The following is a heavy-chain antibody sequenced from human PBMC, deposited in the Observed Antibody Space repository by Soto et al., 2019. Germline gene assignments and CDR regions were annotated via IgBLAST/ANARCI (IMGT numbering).Heavy chain of an antibody. CDR3: ARERGSPITGTMENWFDP. J-gene: IGHJ5*02. CDR1: GYTFTSYD. Sequence: QVQLVQSGAEVKKPGASVKVSCKASGYTFTSYDINWVRQATGQGLEWMGWMNPNSGNTGYAQKFQGRVTMTRNTSISTAYMELSSLRSGDTAVYYCARERGSPITGTMENWFDPWGQGTLVTVSS. D-gene: IGHD1-7*01. V-gene: IGHV1-8*01. CDR2: MNPNSGNT.